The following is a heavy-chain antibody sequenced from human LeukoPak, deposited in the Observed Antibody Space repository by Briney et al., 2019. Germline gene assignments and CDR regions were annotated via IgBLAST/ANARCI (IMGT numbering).Heavy chain of an antibody. CDR1: GYSISSGYY. CDR3: ARVGQLGDGSGSYYNEYWFDP. Sequence: SETLSLTCTVSGYSISSGYYWGWIRQPPGKGLEWIGSIYHSGSTYYNPSLKSRVTISVDTSKNQFSLKLSSVTAADTAVYYCARVGQLGDGSGSYYNEYWFDPWGQGTLVTVSS. V-gene: IGHV4-38-2*02. CDR2: IYHSGST. J-gene: IGHJ5*02. D-gene: IGHD3-10*01.